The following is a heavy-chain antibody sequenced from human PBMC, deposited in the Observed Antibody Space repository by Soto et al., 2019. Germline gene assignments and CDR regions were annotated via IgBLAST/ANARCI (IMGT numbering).Heavy chain of an antibody. J-gene: IGHJ6*02. CDR1: GFTFSNYD. D-gene: IGHD3-10*01. V-gene: IGHV3-48*03. Sequence: HPGGSLRLSCAASGFTFSNYDINWVRQAPGKGPEWISHISSSGGIIYYAGSVKGRFTISRDNAKNSLYLQMNSLRGEDTAVYYCAREGSVSSSDYYAYYYGMDVWGQGTTVTSP. CDR2: ISSSGGII. CDR3: AREGSVSSSDYYAYYYGMDV.